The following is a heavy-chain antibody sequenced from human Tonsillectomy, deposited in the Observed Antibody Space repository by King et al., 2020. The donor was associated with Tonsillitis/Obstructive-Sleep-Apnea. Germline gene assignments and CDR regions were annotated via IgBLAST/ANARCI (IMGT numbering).Heavy chain of an antibody. D-gene: IGHD2-2*01. CDR1: GFTFSSYS. CDR2: ISSSSNYI. V-gene: IGHV3-21*01. Sequence: ESGGGLVKPGGSLRLSCAASGFTFSSYSMNWVRQAPGKGLEWVSSISSSSNYIYYADSVKGRFTISRDNPENSLFLQMNSLRAEDTAVYYCARGSASCYHCFDYWGQGTLVTVSS. CDR3: ARGSASCYHCFDY. J-gene: IGHJ4*02.